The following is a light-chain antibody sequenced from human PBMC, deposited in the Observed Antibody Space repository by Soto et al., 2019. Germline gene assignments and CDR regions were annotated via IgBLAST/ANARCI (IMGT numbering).Light chain of an antibody. CDR1: QGIGSA. CDR3: QQFSSYPPIT. J-gene: IGKJ5*01. CDR2: DAS. V-gene: IGKV1-13*02. Sequence: AIQLTQSPSSLSASVGDRVTITCRASQGIGSALAWYQQKPGNPPKLLIYDASSLETGVPSRFSASGSGTDFTLTISSLQAEDFATYSCQQFSSYPPITFGQGTRLEIK.